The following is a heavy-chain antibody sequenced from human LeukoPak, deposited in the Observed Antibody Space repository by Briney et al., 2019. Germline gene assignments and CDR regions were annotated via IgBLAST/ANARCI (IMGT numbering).Heavy chain of an antibody. CDR1: GYTFTSYD. CDR3: ARGQRRRLPAASIQRLYYYYYYMDV. CDR2: MNPNSGNT. D-gene: IGHD2-2*01. J-gene: IGHJ6*03. Sequence: ASVKVSCKASGYTFTSYDINWVRQATGQGLEWMGWMNPNSGNTGYAQKFQGRVTMTRNTSISTAYMELSSLRSEDTAVYYCARGQRRRLPAASIQRLYYYYYYMDVWGKGTTVTVSS. V-gene: IGHV1-8*01.